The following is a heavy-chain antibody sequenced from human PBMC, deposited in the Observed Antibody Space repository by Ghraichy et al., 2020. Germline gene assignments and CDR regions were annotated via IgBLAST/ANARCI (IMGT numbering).Heavy chain of an antibody. Sequence: GGSLRLSCAASGFTFSSYAMSWVRQAPGKGLEWVSAISGSGGSTYYADSVKGRFTISRDNSKNTLYLQMNSLRAEDTAVYYCAKIQSDYYDSPLEDWGQGTMVTVSS. J-gene: IGHJ4*02. D-gene: IGHD3-22*01. CDR2: ISGSGGST. CDR1: GFTFSSYA. CDR3: AKIQSDYYDSPLED. V-gene: IGHV3-23*01.